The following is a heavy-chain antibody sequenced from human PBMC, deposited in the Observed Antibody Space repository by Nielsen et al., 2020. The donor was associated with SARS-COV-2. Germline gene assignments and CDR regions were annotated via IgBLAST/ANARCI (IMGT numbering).Heavy chain of an antibody. CDR1: GFTFSSYA. CDR2: IWYDGSSK. J-gene: IGHJ4*02. V-gene: IGHV3-33*01. Sequence: GGSLRLSCAASGFTFSSYAMHWVRQAPGKGLEWVAVIWYDGSSKYYADSVKGRFTISRDNSRNTLYLQMNFLRAEDTAVYYCATPRPGLWGQGTLVTVSS. CDR3: ATPRPGL. D-gene: IGHD6-6*01.